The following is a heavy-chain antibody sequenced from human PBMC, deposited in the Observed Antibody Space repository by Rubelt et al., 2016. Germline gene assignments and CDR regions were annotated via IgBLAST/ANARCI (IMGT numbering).Heavy chain of an antibody. D-gene: IGHD3-10*01. J-gene: IGHJ4*02. Sequence: EVQLVESGGGLVQPGGSLRLSCAASGFTFSSYAMTWVRQAPGKGLEWVSCIMYHGSSTYYADSVKGRFTISRDNSKNILYLQMNRLRAEDTAVYYCASLGSGSYTGDDYWGQGTLVTVSS. CDR1: GFTFSSYA. CDR3: ASLGSGSYTGDDY. CDR2: IMYHGSST. V-gene: IGHV3-23*04.